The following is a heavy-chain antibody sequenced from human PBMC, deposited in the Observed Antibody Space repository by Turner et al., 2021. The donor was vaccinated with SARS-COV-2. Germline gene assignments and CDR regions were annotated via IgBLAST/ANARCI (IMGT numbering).Heavy chain of an antibody. D-gene: IGHD5-18*01. CDR1: GGSISSSSYY. V-gene: IGHV4-39*01. CDR2: LYYSGST. J-gene: IGHJ4*02. CDR3: ARFEYGYSYSFGFDY. Sequence: QLQLQESGPGLVKPSETLSLTCTVSGGSISSSSYYWGWIRQPPGKGLAWIGSLYYSGSTYYNPSLKSRLTISVDTSKNQFSLKLSSVTAADTAVYYCARFEYGYSYSFGFDYWGQGTLVTVSS.